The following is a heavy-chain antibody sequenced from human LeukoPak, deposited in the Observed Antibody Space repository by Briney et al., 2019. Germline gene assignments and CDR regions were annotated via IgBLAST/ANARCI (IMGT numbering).Heavy chain of an antibody. V-gene: IGHV4-34*01. CDR1: DGSSSGYY. Sequence: PSETLSLTCAVFDGSSSGYYWTWIRQPPGKRLEWIGEINHSGSTNYSPSLKSRVTISVDTSKDQFSLKLSSVTAADTAVYYCARVILSYYYMDVWGKGTTVTVSS. CDR3: ARVILSYYYMDV. D-gene: IGHD5/OR15-5a*01. CDR2: INHSGST. J-gene: IGHJ6*03.